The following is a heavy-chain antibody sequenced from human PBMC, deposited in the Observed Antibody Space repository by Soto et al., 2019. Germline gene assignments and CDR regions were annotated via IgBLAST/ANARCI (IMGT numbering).Heavy chain of an antibody. Sequence: SEPLSLTRTATGAVIRSSRDYRAWIRQPPGKGLEWIGSIYYSGSTYYNPSLKSRVTISVDTSKNQFSLKLSSVTAADTAVYYCARQEWIQLWPDDYWGQGTLGTVS. CDR1: GAVIRSSRDY. CDR3: ARQEWIQLWPDDY. CDR2: IYYSGST. V-gene: IGHV4-39*01. D-gene: IGHD5-18*01. J-gene: IGHJ4*02.